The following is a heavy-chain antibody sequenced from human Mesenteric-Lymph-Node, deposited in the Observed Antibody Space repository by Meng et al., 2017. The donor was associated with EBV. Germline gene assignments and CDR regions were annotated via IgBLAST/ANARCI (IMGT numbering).Heavy chain of an antibody. Sequence: QVQLQQWGAGLLKPSETMSLTCAVYGGSFSGYYWTWIRQPPETGLEWIGEINHNGVADYNPSLKSRVTISVDTSKNQFSLRLTSVTAADTAVYYCARGHMWDNKFDPWGQGTLVTASS. CDR3: ARGHMWDNKFDP. CDR2: INHNGVA. D-gene: IGHD1-26*01. CDR1: GGSFSGYY. J-gene: IGHJ5*02. V-gene: IGHV4-34*01.